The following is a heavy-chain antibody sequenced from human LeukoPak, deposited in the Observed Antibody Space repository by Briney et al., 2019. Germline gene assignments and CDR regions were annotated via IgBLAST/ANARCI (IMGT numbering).Heavy chain of an antibody. CDR2: IRYDGSNK. D-gene: IGHD6-13*01. Sequence: AGGYLRLSCAASGFTFSSYGMHWVRQAPGKGLEWVAFIRYDGSNKYYADSVKGRFTISRDNSKNTLYLQMNSLRAEDTAVYYCARGTKRRGHSSRGSDAFDIWGQGTMVTVSS. CDR1: GFTFSSYG. V-gene: IGHV3-30*02. J-gene: IGHJ3*02. CDR3: ARGTKRRGHSSRGSDAFDI.